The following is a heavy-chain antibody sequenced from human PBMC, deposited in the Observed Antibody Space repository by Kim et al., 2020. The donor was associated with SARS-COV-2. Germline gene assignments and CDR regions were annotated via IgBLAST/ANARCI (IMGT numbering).Heavy chain of an antibody. J-gene: IGHJ4*02. V-gene: IGHV3-30*01. CDR3: ARPNYDFWSGYFDY. Sequence: VNSVKGRFTISRDNSKNTLYLQMNSLRAEDTAVYYCARPNYDFWSGYFDYWGQGTLVTVSS. D-gene: IGHD3-3*01.